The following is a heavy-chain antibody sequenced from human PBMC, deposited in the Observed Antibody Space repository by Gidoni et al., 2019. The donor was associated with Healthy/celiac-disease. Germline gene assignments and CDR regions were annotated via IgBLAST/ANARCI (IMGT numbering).Heavy chain of an antibody. CDR3: ARRGDSDYVPNHWYFDL. CDR2: IDPSDSYT. V-gene: IGHV5-10-1*01. D-gene: IGHD5-12*01. Sequence: EVQLVQSGAEVKKPGESLRISWKGAGYSFTSYWISWVRRMPGKGLEWMGRIDPSDSYTNYSPSFQGHVTISADKSISTAYLQWSSLKASDTAMYYCARRGDSDYVPNHWYFDLWGRGTLVTVSS. CDR1: GYSFTSYW. J-gene: IGHJ2*01.